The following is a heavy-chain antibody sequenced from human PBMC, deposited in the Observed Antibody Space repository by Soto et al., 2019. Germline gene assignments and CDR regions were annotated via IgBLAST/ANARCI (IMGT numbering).Heavy chain of an antibody. CDR1: GFTFSSYA. J-gene: IGHJ4*02. CDR3: ARDLTGTSYFDY. CDR2: ISYDGSNK. D-gene: IGHD1-7*01. V-gene: IGHV3-30-3*01. Sequence: VQLVESGGGLVQPGGSLRLSCAASGFTFSSYAMNWVRQAPGKGLEWVAVISYDGSNKYYADSVKGRFTISRDNSKNTLYLQMNSLRAEDTAVYYCARDLTGTSYFDYWGQGTLVTVSS.